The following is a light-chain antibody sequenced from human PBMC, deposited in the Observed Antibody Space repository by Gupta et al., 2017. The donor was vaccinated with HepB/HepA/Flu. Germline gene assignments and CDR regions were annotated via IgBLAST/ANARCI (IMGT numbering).Light chain of an antibody. Sequence: QSVLTQPPSASGTPGQRVTISRSGSSSNIGSNTVTWYQHIPGAAPKLLIYSIDQRPSGVPDRFSGSKSGTSASLDISGLQSEDEADYYCATWDDSLSGVVFGGGTKLTVL. CDR3: ATWDDSLSGVV. J-gene: IGLJ2*01. CDR2: SID. CDR1: SSNIGSNT. V-gene: IGLV1-44*01.